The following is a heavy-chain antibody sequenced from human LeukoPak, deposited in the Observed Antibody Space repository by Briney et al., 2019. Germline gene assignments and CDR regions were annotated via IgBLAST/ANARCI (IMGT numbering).Heavy chain of an antibody. CDR1: GFSVSSNY. V-gene: IGHV3-53*05. Sequence: GGSLRLSCAASGFSVSSNYISWLRQVPGKGLEWVSVIYSGGSTYYADSVKGRFTISRDNSKNTLYLQMNSLRAEDTAVYYCAKGRVGDFDIWGQGTMVTVSS. J-gene: IGHJ3*02. CDR2: IYSGGST. D-gene: IGHD1-26*01. CDR3: AKGRVGDFDI.